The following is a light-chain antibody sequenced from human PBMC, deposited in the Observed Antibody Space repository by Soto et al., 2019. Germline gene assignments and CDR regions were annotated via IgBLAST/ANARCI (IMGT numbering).Light chain of an antibody. CDR1: QTVSRTK. V-gene: IGKV3-20*01. J-gene: IGKJ4*01. CDR3: QKYGGTLIS. Sequence: EIVLTQSPVTLSLSPGERATLSCRASQTVSRTKLAWYQQTPCHAPKLLIYAASTRAAGIPDRFSGSGSGTDFPLTISILAAEDFAVYYCQKYGGTLISFGGGTKVEIK. CDR2: AAS.